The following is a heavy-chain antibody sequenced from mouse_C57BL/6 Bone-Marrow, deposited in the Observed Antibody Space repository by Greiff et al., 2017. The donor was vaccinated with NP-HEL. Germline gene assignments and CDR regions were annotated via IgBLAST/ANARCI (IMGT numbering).Heavy chain of an antibody. V-gene: IGHV5-17*01. J-gene: IGHJ3*01. D-gene: IGHD1-1*01. CDR3: ATDYYGSSGAY. CDR2: ISSGSSTI. Sequence: EVKLMESGGGLVKPGGSLKLSCAASGFTFSDYGMHWVRQAPEKGLEWVAYISSGSSTIYYADTVKGRFTISRDNAKNTLFLQMTSLRSEDTAMYYCATDYYGSSGAYWGQGTLVTVSA. CDR1: GFTFSDYG.